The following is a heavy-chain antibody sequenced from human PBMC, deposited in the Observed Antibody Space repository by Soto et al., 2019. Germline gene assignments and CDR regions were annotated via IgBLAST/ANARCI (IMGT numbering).Heavy chain of an antibody. CDR1: GFTFSSYW. D-gene: IGHD2-2*01. V-gene: IGHV3-7*01. CDR2: IKQDGKEK. CDR3: ARDIASPGAMTLDY. J-gene: IGHJ4*02. Sequence: EVQLVESGGGLVQPGGSLRLSCAASGFTFSSYWMTWVRQAPGKGLEWVANIKQDGKEKYYGDSVRGRFTTSRDNAKNSMYLQMNSLRDEDTAVYYCARDIASPGAMTLDYWGQGSLVTVSS.